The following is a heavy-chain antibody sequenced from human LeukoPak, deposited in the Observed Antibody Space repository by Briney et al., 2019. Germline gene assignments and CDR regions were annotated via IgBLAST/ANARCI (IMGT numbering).Heavy chain of an antibody. CDR1: GGSISSYY. Sequence: SETLSLTCTVSGGSISSYYWSWIRQPPGKGLXXXXXIYYSGSTNYNPSLKSRVTISVDTSKNQFSLKLSSVTAADTAVYYCARGVYCSGGSCYLDYWGQGTLVTVSS. J-gene: IGHJ4*02. V-gene: IGHV4-59*01. D-gene: IGHD2-15*01. CDR3: ARGVYCSGGSCYLDY. CDR2: IYYSGST.